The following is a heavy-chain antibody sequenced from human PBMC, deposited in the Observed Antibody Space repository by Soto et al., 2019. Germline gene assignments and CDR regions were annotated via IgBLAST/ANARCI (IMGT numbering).Heavy chain of an antibody. V-gene: IGHV1-18*01. CDR2: ISAYNGNT. CDR1: GYPFTSYV. J-gene: IGHJ5*02. Sequence: ASLKVSCKSSGYPFTSYVISWVRQAPGQGLEWMGWISAYNGNTNYAQKLQGRVTMTTDTSTSTAYMELRSLRSDDTAVYYCARERRNWSDPWGQGTLVTVSS. CDR3: ARERRNWSDP.